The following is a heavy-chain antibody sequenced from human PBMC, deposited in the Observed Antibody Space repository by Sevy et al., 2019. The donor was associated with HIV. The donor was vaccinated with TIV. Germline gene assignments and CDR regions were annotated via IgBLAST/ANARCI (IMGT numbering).Heavy chain of an antibody. J-gene: IGHJ4*02. V-gene: IGHV3-11*06. CDR3: ARGPPDGSYDYFDY. Sequence: GGSLRLSCAASGFTFSDYYMSWIRQAPGKGLEWVSSISGLSNYIYYAESLKGRFIISRDNAKNTLYLQMNSLRADDTAVYYCARGPPDGSYDYFDYWGQGTLVTVSS. CDR2: ISGLSNYI. CDR1: GFTFSDYY. D-gene: IGHD1-26*01.